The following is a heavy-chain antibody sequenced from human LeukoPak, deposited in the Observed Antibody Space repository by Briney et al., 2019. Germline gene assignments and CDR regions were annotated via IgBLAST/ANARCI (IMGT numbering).Heavy chain of an antibody. CDR3: ARYRCKTTSGCEDTDAFDM. CDR2: INPNSGGT. CDR1: GYTFTANY. V-gene: IGHV1-2*02. D-gene: IGHD2/OR15-2a*01. J-gene: IGHJ3*02. Sequence: ASVKVSCKTSGYTFTANYMQWVRQAPGQGLEWMGWINPNSGGTRYAQKLQGRVTMTRDTSISTAYMELSRLRSDDTAVYYCARYRCKTTSGCEDTDAFDMWGQGTMVTVSS.